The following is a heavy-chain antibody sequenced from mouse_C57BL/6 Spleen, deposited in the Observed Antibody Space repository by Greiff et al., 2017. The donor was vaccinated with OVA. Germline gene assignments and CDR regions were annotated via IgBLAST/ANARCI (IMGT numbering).Heavy chain of an antibody. CDR1: GFTFSSYG. CDR3: ARGLYGNYEDYFDY. D-gene: IGHD2-1*01. Sequence: EVQGVESGGDLVKPGGSLKLSCAASGFTFSSYGMSWVRQTPDKRLEWVATISSGGSYTYYPDSVKGRFTISRDNAKNTLYLQMSSLKSEDTAMYYCARGLYGNYEDYFDYWGQGTTLTVSS. J-gene: IGHJ2*01. V-gene: IGHV5-6*01. CDR2: ISSGGSYT.